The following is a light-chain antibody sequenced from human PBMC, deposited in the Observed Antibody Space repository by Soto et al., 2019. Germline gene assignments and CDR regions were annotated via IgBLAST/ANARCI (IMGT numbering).Light chain of an antibody. Sequence: DIQLTQSPSTLSASVGDRVTITCRASQSMNSWLAWYQQKPGEAPKVLIYDASILGSGVPSRFSGSGSGTEFTLTIGSLQAEDFATYYCLRYNAFSQTFGQGTKVEI. CDR3: LRYNAFSQT. J-gene: IGKJ1*01. CDR1: QSMNSW. V-gene: IGKV1-5*01. CDR2: DAS.